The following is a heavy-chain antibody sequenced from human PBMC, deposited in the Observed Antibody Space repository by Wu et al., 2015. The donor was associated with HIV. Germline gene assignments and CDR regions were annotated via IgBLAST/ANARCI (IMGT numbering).Heavy chain of an antibody. V-gene: IGHV1-46*01. D-gene: IGHD1-14*01. Sequence: QVQLVQSGAEVKKPGASVKVSCKASGDTFIIYYIHWVRQAPGQGLEWMGVINPSGGSTTYAQKLQGRVTMTRDTSTNTVYMELSSLRSDDTAVYYCASCNRPPSSYYYYMDVVGQRDHGHR. CDR2: INPSGGST. J-gene: IGHJ6*03. CDR1: GDTFIIYY. CDR3: ASCNRPPSSYYYYMDV.